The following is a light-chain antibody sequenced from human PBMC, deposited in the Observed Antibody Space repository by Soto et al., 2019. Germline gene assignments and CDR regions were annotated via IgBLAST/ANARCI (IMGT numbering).Light chain of an antibody. CDR1: SSDVGSSNL. J-gene: IGLJ1*01. V-gene: IGLV2-23*01. Sequence: QSALTQPASASGSLGQSITMSCTGTSSDVGSSNLVSWYQQLPGNAPKLIIYEGNKRPSGVSNRFSGSKSDNTASLTIFDLQAEDEADYYCCSYAGTNTYVFGSGTKLTVL. CDR2: EGN. CDR3: CSYAGTNTYV.